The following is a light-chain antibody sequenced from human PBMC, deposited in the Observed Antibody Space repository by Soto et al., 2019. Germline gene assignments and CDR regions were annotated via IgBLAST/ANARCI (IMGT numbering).Light chain of an antibody. Sequence: QSVLTQPASVSGSPGQSITISCTGTSSDVGSYNLVSWYQHHPGKAPKLMIYEGSKRPSGVSDRFSGSKSGNTASLTISGLQAEDEADYYCCSYAGSRTYVFGPGTKLTVL. CDR2: EGS. J-gene: IGLJ1*01. CDR1: SSDVGSYNL. V-gene: IGLV2-23*01. CDR3: CSYAGSRTYV.